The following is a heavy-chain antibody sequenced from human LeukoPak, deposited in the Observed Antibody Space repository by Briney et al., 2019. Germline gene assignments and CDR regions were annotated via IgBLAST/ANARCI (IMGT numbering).Heavy chain of an antibody. D-gene: IGHD3-22*01. J-gene: IGHJ4*02. CDR1: GFTFSSYS. CDR2: ISSSSSYI. V-gene: IGHV3-21*01. CDR3: ARDYYDSSGYLGSNSSIPFLFDY. Sequence: GGSLRLSCAASGFTFSSYSMNWVRQAPGKGLEWGSSISSSSSYIYYADSVKGRFTISRDNAKNSLYLQMNSLSAEDTAVYYCARDYYDSSGYLGSNSSIPFLFDYWGQGTLVTVSS.